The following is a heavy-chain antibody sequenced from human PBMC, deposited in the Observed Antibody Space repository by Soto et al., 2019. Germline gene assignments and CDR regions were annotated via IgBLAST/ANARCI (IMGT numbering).Heavy chain of an antibody. J-gene: IGHJ3*02. CDR2: ISSSSSTI. CDR3: ARASIAVAGTFAFDI. Sequence: GSLRLSCAASGFTFSSYSMNWVRQAPGKGLEWVSYISSSSSTIYYADSVKGRFTISRDNAKNSLYLQMNSLRDEDTAVYYCARASIAVAGTFAFDIWGQGTMVTVSS. V-gene: IGHV3-48*02. D-gene: IGHD6-19*01. CDR1: GFTFSSYS.